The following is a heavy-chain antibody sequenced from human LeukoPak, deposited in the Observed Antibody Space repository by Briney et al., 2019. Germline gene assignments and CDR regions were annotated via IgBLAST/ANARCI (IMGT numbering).Heavy chain of an antibody. Sequence: PSETLSLTCTVSGGSISSYYWSWIRQPAGKGLEWIGRIYTSGSTNYNPSLKSRVTMSVDTSKNQFSLKLSSVTAADTAVYYCARALAAYCSSTSCYDAFDIWGQGTMATVSS. CDR1: GGSISSYY. D-gene: IGHD2-2*01. CDR2: IYTSGST. J-gene: IGHJ3*02. V-gene: IGHV4-4*07. CDR3: ARALAAYCSSTSCYDAFDI.